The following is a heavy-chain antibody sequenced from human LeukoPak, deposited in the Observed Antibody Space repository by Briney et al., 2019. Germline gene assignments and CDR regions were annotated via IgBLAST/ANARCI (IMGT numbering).Heavy chain of an antibody. V-gene: IGHV4-34*01. Sequence: PSETLSLTCAVYGGSFSGDFWSWIRQSPGKGLEWIGEINHGGSTAYNPSLQSRVTMSVDTSTNQISLKMTSVTAADTAIYYCARDFSSSSSVYYYYMDVWGKGTTVTVSS. CDR1: GGSFSGDF. CDR2: INHGGST. CDR3: ARDFSSSSSVYYYYMDV. J-gene: IGHJ6*03. D-gene: IGHD6-6*01.